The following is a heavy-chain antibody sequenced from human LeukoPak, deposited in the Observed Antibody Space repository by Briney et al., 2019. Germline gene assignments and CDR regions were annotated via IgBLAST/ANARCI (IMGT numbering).Heavy chain of an antibody. CDR3: ARDRGCSGGSCYPDY. CDR1: GFTFSSYE. Sequence: PGGSLRLSCAASGFTFSSYEMNWVRQAPGKGLEWVSYISKTGSTIYYADSVRGRFTISRDNAKKSLYLQMNSLRVEDTAIYYCARDRGCSGGSCYPDYWGQGTLVTVPS. CDR2: ISKTGSTI. D-gene: IGHD2-15*01. V-gene: IGHV3-48*03. J-gene: IGHJ4*02.